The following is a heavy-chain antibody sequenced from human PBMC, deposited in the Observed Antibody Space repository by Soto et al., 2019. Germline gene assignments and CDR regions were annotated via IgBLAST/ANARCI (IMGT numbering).Heavy chain of an antibody. J-gene: IGHJ4*02. V-gene: IGHV1-18*01. CDR2: ITTDKGKT. CDR1: GYTFTSFG. Sequence: QVQLVQSGPEVKKPGASVKVSCKTSGYTFTSFGISWARQAPGQGLEWMGWITTDKGKTNYAQKFQGRVTMTTDTSTSSAYMELRSQRSDDTAVYYCVIRSPAFDYLGQGTLVTVSS. CDR3: VIRSPAFDY.